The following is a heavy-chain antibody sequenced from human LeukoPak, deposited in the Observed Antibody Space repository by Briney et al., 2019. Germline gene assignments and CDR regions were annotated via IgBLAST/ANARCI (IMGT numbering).Heavy chain of an antibody. Sequence: GGSLRLSCAASGFTFCSYAMSWVRQAPGKGLEWVSAICGSGGSTHYADSVKGRFTISRDNSKNTLYLQINSLRAEDTAVYYCAKDPNEGECSGGSCYEYYYYYGMDVWGQGTTVTVSS. CDR3: AKDPNEGECSGGSCYEYYYYYGMDV. V-gene: IGHV3-23*01. D-gene: IGHD2-15*01. CDR1: GFTFCSYA. CDR2: ICGSGGST. J-gene: IGHJ6*02.